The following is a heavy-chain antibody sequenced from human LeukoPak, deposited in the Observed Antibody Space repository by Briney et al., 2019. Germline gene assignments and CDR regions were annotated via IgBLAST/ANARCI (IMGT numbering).Heavy chain of an antibody. CDR2: FHITGST. D-gene: IGHD3-3*01. J-gene: IGHJ4*02. V-gene: IGHV4-4*07. CDR3: ASARSGSVPDY. Sequence: SETLSLTCTVSGDSISSYYWSWIRQPAGKGLEWIGRFHITGSTTYNPSLKSRVSISVDTSKKQFSLKLSSVTAADTAVYYCASARSGSVPDYWGQGTLVTVSS. CDR1: GDSISSYY.